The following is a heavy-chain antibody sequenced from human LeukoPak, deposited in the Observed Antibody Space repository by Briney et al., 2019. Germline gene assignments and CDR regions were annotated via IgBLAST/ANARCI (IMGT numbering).Heavy chain of an antibody. CDR2: IKQEERET. V-gene: IGHV3-7*01. D-gene: IGHD3-9*01. CDR3: ARDSRYFDWLSGHHFDY. J-gene: IGHJ4*02. Sequence: LTGGSLTLSCAPAAFTVSIDYMRWVRQAPGKGPEWVAKIKQEERETYSVDSVRGQFTISRDNAKNSVYLQMKNLRAEDTALYYCARDSRYFDWLSGHHFDYWGQGTLVTVSS. CDR1: AFTVSIDY.